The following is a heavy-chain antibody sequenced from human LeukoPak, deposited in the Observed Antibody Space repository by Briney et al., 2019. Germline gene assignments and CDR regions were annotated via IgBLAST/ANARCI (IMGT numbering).Heavy chain of an antibody. CDR3: AKDPAVYYLDY. CDR1: GFTFSSYA. J-gene: IGHJ4*02. V-gene: IGHV3-23*01. CDR2: ISGSGGST. D-gene: IGHD2-8*01. Sequence: GGSLRLSCAASGFTFSSYAMSWVRQPPGKGLDWVSAISGSGGSTNYADSVKGRFTISRNNTKNTLYLQMDSVRAEDTAVYYCAKDPAVYYLDYWGRGSLVTVSS.